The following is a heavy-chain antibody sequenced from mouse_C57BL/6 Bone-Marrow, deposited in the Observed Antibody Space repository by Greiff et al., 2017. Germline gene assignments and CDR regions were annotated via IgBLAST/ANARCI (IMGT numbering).Heavy chain of an antibody. J-gene: IGHJ4*01. V-gene: IGHV5-6*01. CDR3: ARLDYSYARDY. CDR1: GFTFSSYG. CDR2: ISRGGSST. D-gene: IGHD1-1*01. Sequence: EVQLVESGGDLVKPGGSLKLSCAASGFTFSSYGMSWVRQTPDKRLEWVATISRGGSSTYYPDSVKGRLTIYRYNSKNALYLQRSSLKSEDTAMCYCARLDYSYARDYGGQGTSVTVSS.